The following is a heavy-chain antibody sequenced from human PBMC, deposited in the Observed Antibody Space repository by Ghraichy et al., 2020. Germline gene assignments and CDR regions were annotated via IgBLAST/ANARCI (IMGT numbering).Heavy chain of an antibody. D-gene: IGHD4-17*01. CDR1: GGSISSYY. J-gene: IGHJ4*02. V-gene: IGHV4-59*08. CDR3: ARHFGDYGDYDNFDY. CDR2: IYYSGST. Sequence: SETLSLTCTVSGGSISSYYWSWIRQPPGKGLEWIGYIYYSGSTNYNPSLKSRVAISVDTSKNQFSLKLSSVTAADTAVYYCARHFGDYGDYDNFDYWGQGTLVTVSS.